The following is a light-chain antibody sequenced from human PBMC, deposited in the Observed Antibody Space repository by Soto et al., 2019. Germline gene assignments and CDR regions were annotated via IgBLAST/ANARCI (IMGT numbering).Light chain of an antibody. CDR3: QSADSGGTVV. V-gene: IGLV3-25*03. J-gene: IGLJ2*01. CDR2: KDS. CDR1: ALPKQY. Sequence: SYELTQPPSVSVSPGQTARITCSGDALPKQYAYWYQQKPGQAPVLVIYKDSERPSGIPERFSGSSSGTTVTLTISGVQAEDEADYHCQSADSGGTVVFGGGTKLTVL.